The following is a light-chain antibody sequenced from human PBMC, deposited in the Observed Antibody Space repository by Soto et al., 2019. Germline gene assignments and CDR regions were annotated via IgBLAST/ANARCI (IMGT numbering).Light chain of an antibody. Sequence: DIQMTQSPSSLSSSVGDRVAITCRASQSITTYLNWYQQTPGKAPKFLISAASTLHSGVPSRFSGSGSGTDFTLTITSLQPEDFATYYCQQSYTTPWTFGQGTKV. CDR1: QSITTY. V-gene: IGKV1-39*01. CDR3: QQSYTTPWT. J-gene: IGKJ1*01. CDR2: AAS.